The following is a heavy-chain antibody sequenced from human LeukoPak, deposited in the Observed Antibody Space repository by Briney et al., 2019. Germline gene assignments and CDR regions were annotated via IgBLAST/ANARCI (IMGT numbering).Heavy chain of an antibody. Sequence: SVKVSCKASGGTFSSYAISWVRQAPGQGLEWMGGIIPIFGTANYAQKFQGRVTITTDGSTSTAYMELSSLRSEDTAVYYCARDSGENNYYDSSGYDAFDIWGQGTMVTVSS. J-gene: IGHJ3*02. CDR2: IIPIFGTA. V-gene: IGHV1-69*05. CDR1: GGTFSSYA. D-gene: IGHD3-22*01. CDR3: ARDSGENNYYDSSGYDAFDI.